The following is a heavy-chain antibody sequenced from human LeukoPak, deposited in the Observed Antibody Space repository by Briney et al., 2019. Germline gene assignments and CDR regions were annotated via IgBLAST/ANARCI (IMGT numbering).Heavy chain of an antibody. V-gene: IGHV4-38-2*02. D-gene: IGHD2-15*01. Sequence: PSETLSLTCTVSGYSISSGYYWGWIRQPPGKGLEWIGSIYHSGSTYYNPSLKSRVTISVDTSKNQFSLKLSSVTAADTAVYYCARERSVVDYWGQGTLVTVSP. CDR3: ARERSVVDY. J-gene: IGHJ4*02. CDR1: GYSISSGYY. CDR2: IYHSGST.